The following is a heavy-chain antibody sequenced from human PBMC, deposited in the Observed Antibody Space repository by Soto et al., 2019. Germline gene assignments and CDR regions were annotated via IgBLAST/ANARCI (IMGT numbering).Heavy chain of an antibody. Sequence: SVKVSFKASGFTFTSSAVQWVRQARGQRLEWIGWIVVGSGNTNYAQKFQERVTITRDMSTSTAYMELSSLRSEDTAVYYCAAPAKYYYDSSGYTPDYYYGMDVWGQGTTVTVSS. D-gene: IGHD3-22*01. CDR1: GFTFTSSA. CDR2: IVVGSGNT. J-gene: IGHJ6*02. CDR3: AAPAKYYYDSSGYTPDYYYGMDV. V-gene: IGHV1-58*01.